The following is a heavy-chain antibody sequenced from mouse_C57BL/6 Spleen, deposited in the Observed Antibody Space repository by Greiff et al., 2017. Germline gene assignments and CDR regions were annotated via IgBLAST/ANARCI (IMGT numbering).Heavy chain of an antibody. CDR2: IYPRSGNT. J-gene: IGHJ4*01. Sequence: QVQLQQSGAELARPGASVKLSCKASGYTFTSYGISWVKQRTGQGLEWIGEIYPRSGNTYYNEKFKGKATLTADKSSNTAYMELRILRSESSAVDVCARGRAGKQEEDMDYWGQGTSVTVSS. V-gene: IGHV1-81*01. D-gene: IGHD1-1*01. CDR3: ARGRAGKQEEDMDY. CDR1: GYTFTSYG.